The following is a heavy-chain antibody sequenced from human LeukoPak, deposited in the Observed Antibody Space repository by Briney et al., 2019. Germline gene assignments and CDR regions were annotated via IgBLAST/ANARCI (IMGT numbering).Heavy chain of an antibody. Sequence: ASVKVSCKASGYTFTGYYMHWVRQAPGQGLEWMGWINPNSGGTNYAQKFQGRVTMTRDTSISTAYMERSRLRSDDTAVYYCARDRGVDYCSGGSCSHYYYYMDVWGKGTTVTISS. CDR3: ARDRGVDYCSGGSCSHYYYYMDV. V-gene: IGHV1-2*02. J-gene: IGHJ6*03. D-gene: IGHD2-15*01. CDR2: INPNSGGT. CDR1: GYTFTGYY.